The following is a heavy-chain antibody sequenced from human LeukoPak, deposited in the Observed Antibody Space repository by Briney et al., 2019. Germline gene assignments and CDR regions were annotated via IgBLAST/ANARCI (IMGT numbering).Heavy chain of an antibody. J-gene: IGHJ5*02. Sequence: PSETLSLTCTVSGGSISSYYWSWIRQPPGKGLEWIGYIHYSGSANYNPSLKSRVTISIDTSKNQFSLELSSVPAADTAVYYCARYTSSSYLFDPWGQGTLVTVSS. D-gene: IGHD6-13*01. CDR1: GGSISSYY. CDR3: ARYTSSSYLFDP. CDR2: IHYSGSA. V-gene: IGHV4-59*01.